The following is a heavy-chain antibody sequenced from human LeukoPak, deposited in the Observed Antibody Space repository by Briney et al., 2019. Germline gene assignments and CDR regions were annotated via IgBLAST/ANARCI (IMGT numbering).Heavy chain of an antibody. CDR1: GDSISSGGYY. V-gene: IGHV4-31*03. D-gene: IGHD4-17*01. CDR2: IYYSGST. J-gene: IGHJ4*02. Sequence: PSQTLSLTCTVSGDSISSGGYYWSWIRQHPGKGLEWIGYIYYSGSTYYNPSLKSRVTISVDTSKNQFSLKLSSVTAADTAVYYCARDPPRTHDYGDSPYFDYWGQGTLVTVSS. CDR3: ARDPPRTHDYGDSPYFDY.